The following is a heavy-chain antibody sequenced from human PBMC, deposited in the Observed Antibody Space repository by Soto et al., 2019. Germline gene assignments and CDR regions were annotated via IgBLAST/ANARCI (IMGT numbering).Heavy chain of an antibody. J-gene: IGHJ6*02. Sequence: QVQLVQSGAEVKKPGPSVKVSCKSSAGTFSNYGFSWVRQAPGQGLECMGVVVPIFGAEHPQKFQRRVTISADESTNTVFMELRGLRSEDTAVYYCARGGSDYEGSGYSQGHVWGQGTTVTVSS. D-gene: IGHD3-22*01. V-gene: IGHV1-69*12. CDR1: AGTFSNYG. CDR2: VVPIFGA. CDR3: ARGGSDYEGSGYSQGHV.